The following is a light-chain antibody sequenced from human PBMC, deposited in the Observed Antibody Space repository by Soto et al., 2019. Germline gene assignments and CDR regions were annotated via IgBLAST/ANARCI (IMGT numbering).Light chain of an antibody. Sequence: QSVLTQPPSVSGAPGQRVSISCTGNSSNIGAGYDVHWYEHLPGTAPKLLIYQNNNRPSGVPDRFSGSKSGTSASLAITGLQAEDEADYYCQSYDSSLSAVVFGGGTKVTVL. V-gene: IGLV1-40*01. CDR1: SSNIGAGYD. CDR3: QSYDSSLSAVV. CDR2: QNN. J-gene: IGLJ2*01.